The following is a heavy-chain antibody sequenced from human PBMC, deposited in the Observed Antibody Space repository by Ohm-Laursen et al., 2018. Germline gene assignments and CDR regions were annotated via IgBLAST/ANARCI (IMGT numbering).Heavy chain of an antibody. CDR2: IYYSGDT. Sequence: PSQTLSLTCPVSGGSIISNYWSWIRQPPGKGLEWIGYIYYSGDTNYNPSLKSRVTMSVDTSKNQFSLKLSSVTPEDTAVYYCARVLPGSSYPGPDGFDIWGQGRVVTVCS. V-gene: IGHV4-59*01. D-gene: IGHD1-26*01. J-gene: IGHJ3*02. CDR3: ARVLPGSSYPGPDGFDI. CDR1: GGSIISNY.